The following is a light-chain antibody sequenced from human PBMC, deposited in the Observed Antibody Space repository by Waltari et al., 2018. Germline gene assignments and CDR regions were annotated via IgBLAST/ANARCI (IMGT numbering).Light chain of an antibody. CDR3: QQYCSTPWT. CDR1: QSVLYSSNNKNY. V-gene: IGKV4-1*01. Sequence: DIVMTQSPDSLPVSLGERATINCKSSQSVLYSSNNKNYLAWYQQKPGQPPKLLIYLASTRDSGVPDRFSGSGSGTDFTLTISSLQAEDVAVYYCQQYCSTPWTFGRGTKVEI. CDR2: LAS. J-gene: IGKJ1*01.